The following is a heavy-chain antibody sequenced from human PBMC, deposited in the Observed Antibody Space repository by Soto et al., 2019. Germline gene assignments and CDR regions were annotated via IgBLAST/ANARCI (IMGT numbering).Heavy chain of an antibody. J-gene: IGHJ4*02. CDR3: ARGTCWYPPFDY. V-gene: IGHV1-3*05. CDR2: INAGNGNT. D-gene: IGHD6-13*01. CDR1: GYTFTSYA. Sequence: QVQLVQSGAEEKKPGASVKVSCKASGYTFTSYAIHWVRQAPGQRLEWMGWINAGNGNTKYSQKFQGRVTITRDTAASTAYMELSSLRSEDTAVYYCARGTCWYPPFDYWGQGTLVTVSS.